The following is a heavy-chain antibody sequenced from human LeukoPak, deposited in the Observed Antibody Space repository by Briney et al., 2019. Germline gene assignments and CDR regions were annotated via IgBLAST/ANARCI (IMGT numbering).Heavy chain of an antibody. CDR3: AKETSGYCAGGACYSYHYFDT. Sequence: PGGSLRLSCAASGFSICSYVMWWVRQAPRKGLEWVSHISDGYGTTYQPDLVKSRFIISRDNSRNMLFLQMTCLRVEDTAIYYCAKETSGYCAGGACYSYHYFDTWGQGIVVTVSS. CDR1: GFSICSYV. D-gene: IGHD2-15*01. J-gene: IGHJ4*02. V-gene: IGHV3-23*01. CDR2: ISDGYGTT.